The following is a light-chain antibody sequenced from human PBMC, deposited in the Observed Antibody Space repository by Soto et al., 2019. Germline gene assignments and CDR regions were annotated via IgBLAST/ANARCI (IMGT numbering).Light chain of an antibody. CDR1: SSDVGDYNY. J-gene: IGLJ1*01. CDR3: NSYTSSSTLV. CDR2: DVS. Sequence: QSALTQPASVSGSPGQSITISCTGTSSDVGDYNYVSWYQQHPGKAPKLIIYDVSHRPSGVSNRFSGSKSGNTASLTISGLQAEDECDYYCNSYTSSSTLVFGTGTKLTVL. V-gene: IGLV2-14*01.